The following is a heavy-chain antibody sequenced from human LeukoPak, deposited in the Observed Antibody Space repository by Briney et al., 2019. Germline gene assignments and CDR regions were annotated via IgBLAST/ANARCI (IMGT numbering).Heavy chain of an antibody. Sequence: SQTLSLTCAISGDSVSRTGVAWNWIRQSPSRGLEWLGRTYYWSKWNSDFAASVKSRITISPDTSKNQFSLQLNSVTPEDTAVYYCARGAYRSFDYWGQGTLVTVSS. CDR1: GDSVSRTGVA. CDR2: TYYWSKWNS. CDR3: ARGAYRSFDY. J-gene: IGHJ4*02. V-gene: IGHV6-1*01. D-gene: IGHD1-26*01.